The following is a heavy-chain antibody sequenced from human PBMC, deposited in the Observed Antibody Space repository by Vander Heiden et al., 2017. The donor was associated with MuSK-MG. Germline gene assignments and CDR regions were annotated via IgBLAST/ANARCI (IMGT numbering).Heavy chain of an antibody. CDR3: AKDRGYSYGLTFDY. V-gene: IGHV3-23*01. CDR2: ISGSGGST. CDR1: GFTLSRYA. J-gene: IGHJ4*02. Sequence: EVQLLESGGGLVQPGGSLNLPCAASGFTLSRYAMSWVRQAPGKGLEWVSAISGSGGSTYYADSVKGRFTISRDNSKNTLYLQMNSLRAEDTAVYYCAKDRGYSYGLTFDYWGQGTLVTVSS. D-gene: IGHD5-18*01.